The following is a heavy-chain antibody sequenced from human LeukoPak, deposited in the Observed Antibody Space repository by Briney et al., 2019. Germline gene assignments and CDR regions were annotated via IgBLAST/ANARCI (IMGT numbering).Heavy chain of an antibody. CDR3: AKHYSSGSYYRCPFDN. CDR1: GYSFTSYC. D-gene: IGHD3-10*01. CDR2: IYPGDSDT. V-gene: IGHV5-51*01. J-gene: IGHJ4*02. Sequence: GESLKISCKGSGYSFTSYCNGWVRQVPGKGLEWMGSIYPGDSDTRYSTSFQGRVTISADKSISTTYLQRNSLKASDTAMYYCAKHYSSGSYYRCPFDNWGQGTLVTVSS.